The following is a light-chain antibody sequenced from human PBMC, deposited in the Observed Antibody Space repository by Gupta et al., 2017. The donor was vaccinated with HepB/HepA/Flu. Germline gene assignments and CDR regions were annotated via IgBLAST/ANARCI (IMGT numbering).Light chain of an antibody. Sequence: IVMKPSPATLSVSRGERATLSCRASQSVSSNLAWYQQKPGQAPRLLIYGASTRDTGIPARFSGSGSGTEFTLTISSLQSEDFAVYYCQQYNNCPATFGQGTKVEIK. CDR1: QSVSSN. CDR3: QQYNNCPAT. V-gene: IGKV3-15*01. J-gene: IGKJ1*01. CDR2: GAS.